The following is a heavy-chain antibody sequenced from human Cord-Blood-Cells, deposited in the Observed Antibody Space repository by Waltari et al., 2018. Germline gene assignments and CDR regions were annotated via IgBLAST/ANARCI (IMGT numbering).Heavy chain of an antibody. Sequence: QVQLVQSGAEVKKPGASVQVSCTASGYTFTGYYMHWVRPAPGQGLEWMGWINPNSGGTNYAQKFQGRVTMTRDTSISTAYMELSRLRSDDTAVYYCARDRYYGSGSYYNWGQGTLVTVSS. V-gene: IGHV1-2*02. D-gene: IGHD3-10*01. CDR1: GYTFTGYY. J-gene: IGHJ4*02. CDR3: ARDRYYGSGSYYN. CDR2: INPNSGGT.